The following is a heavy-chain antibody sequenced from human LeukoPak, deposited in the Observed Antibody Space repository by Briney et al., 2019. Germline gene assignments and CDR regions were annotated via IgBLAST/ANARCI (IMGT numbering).Heavy chain of an antibody. J-gene: IGHJ4*02. CDR1: GGSISSYY. Sequence: SETLSLTCTVSGGSISSYYWSWIRQPPGKGLEWIGYIYYSGSTNYNPSLKSRVTISVDTSKNQFSLQLSSVTAADTAVYYCARTAGPTMVLFDYWGQGTLVTVSS. CDR2: IYYSGST. D-gene: IGHD4/OR15-4a*01. CDR3: ARTAGPTMVLFDY. V-gene: IGHV4-59*01.